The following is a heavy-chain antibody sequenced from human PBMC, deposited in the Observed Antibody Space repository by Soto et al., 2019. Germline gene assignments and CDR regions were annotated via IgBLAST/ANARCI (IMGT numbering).Heavy chain of an antibody. CDR1: GFSFGTYF. CDR2: SWYDGSNE. D-gene: IGHD6-13*01. CDR3: ACLKYSSSWYGGNWFDP. J-gene: IGHJ5*02. V-gene: IGHV3-33*01. Sequence: PGESLKISCAASGFSFGTYFMHWVRQAPGKGLEWVAVSWYDGSNEWYADSVKGRFTISRDNSKNSLYLQMNSLRAEDTAVYYCACLKYSSSWYGGNWFDPWGQGTLVTVSS.